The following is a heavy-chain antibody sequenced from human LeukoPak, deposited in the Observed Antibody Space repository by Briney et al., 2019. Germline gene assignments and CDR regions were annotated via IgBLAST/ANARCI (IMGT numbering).Heavy chain of an antibody. CDR2: IYPGDSDT. Sequence: GESLKISCKASGYTFTNYWIGWVRQVPGKGLEWMGIIYPGDSDTRYSPSFRGQVIISADKSIRTAYLQWTSLKASDTAMYYCARHTGEGSHFQHWGQGSLVTVSS. CDR1: GYTFTNYW. V-gene: IGHV5-51*01. D-gene: IGHD3-16*01. J-gene: IGHJ1*01. CDR3: ARHTGEGSHFQH.